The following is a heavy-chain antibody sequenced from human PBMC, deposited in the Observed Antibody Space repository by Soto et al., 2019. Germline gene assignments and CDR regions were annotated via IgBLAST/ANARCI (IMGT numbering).Heavy chain of an antibody. CDR3: AKDLFPKDIVVVPAAMGFDY. CDR2: ISGSGGST. J-gene: IGHJ4*02. CDR1: GFTFSSYA. D-gene: IGHD2-2*01. V-gene: IGHV3-23*01. Sequence: EVQLLESGGGLVQPGGSLRLSCAASGFTFSSYAMSWVRQAPGKGLEWVSAISGSGGSTYYADSVKGRFTISRDNSKNTLYLQMNSLRAEDTAVYYCAKDLFPKDIVVVPAAMGFDYWGQGTLVTVSS.